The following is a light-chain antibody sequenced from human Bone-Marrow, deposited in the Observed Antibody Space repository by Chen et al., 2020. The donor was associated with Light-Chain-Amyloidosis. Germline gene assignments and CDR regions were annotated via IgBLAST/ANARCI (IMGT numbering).Light chain of an antibody. CDR1: DLPTKY. CDR3: QSADSSGTYEVI. Sequence: SYELPQPPSVSVSTGQTARNNSSGDDLPTKYAYWYQQKPGQAPVLVIHRDTERPSGISERFSGSSSGTTATLTISGVQAEDEADYHCQSADSSGTYEVIFGGGTKLTVL. V-gene: IGLV3-25*03. J-gene: IGLJ2*01. CDR2: RDT.